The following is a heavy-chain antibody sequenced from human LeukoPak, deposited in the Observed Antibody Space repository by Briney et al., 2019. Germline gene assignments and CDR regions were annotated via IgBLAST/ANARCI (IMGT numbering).Heavy chain of an antibody. CDR2: ISSSSNTI. Sequence: GGSLRLSCAASGFTFSSYSMNWVRQAPGKGLEWVSYISSSSNTIYYADSVKGRFTISRDNAKNSLYLQMNSLRAEDTAVYYCASALDWGQGTLVTVSS. J-gene: IGHJ4*02. CDR3: ASALD. V-gene: IGHV3-48*01. CDR1: GFTFSSYS.